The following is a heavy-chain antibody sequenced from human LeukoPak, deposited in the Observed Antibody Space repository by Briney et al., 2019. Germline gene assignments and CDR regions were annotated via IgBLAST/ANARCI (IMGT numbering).Heavy chain of an antibody. CDR2: IYHSGTT. V-gene: IGHV4-30-2*01. J-gene: IGHJ4*02. Sequence: TSETLSLTCAVSGGSISSDDYSWSWIRQPPGQGLEWIAYIYHSGTTYYNPSLKSRVTISVDRSKNQFSLRLGSVTAADTAVYYCARGLAVADPFDYWGQGTLVTVSS. CDR3: ARGLAVADPFDY. CDR1: GGSISSDDYS. D-gene: IGHD6-19*01.